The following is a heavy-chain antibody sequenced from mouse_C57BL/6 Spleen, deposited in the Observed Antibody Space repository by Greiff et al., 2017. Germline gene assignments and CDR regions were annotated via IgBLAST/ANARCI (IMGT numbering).Heavy chain of an antibody. J-gene: IGHJ2*01. D-gene: IGHD1-1*01. CDR1: GYTFTSYW. V-gene: IGHV1-55*01. Sequence: QVQLQQPGAELVKPGASVKLSCKASGYTFTSYWITWVKQRPGQGLEWIGNIYPGSGSTNYNEKFKSKATLTVDTSSSTAYMQLSSLTSEDSAVYYCASLENSRRGYFDCWGQGTTRTVSS. CDR2: IYPGSGST. CDR3: ASLENSRRGYFDC.